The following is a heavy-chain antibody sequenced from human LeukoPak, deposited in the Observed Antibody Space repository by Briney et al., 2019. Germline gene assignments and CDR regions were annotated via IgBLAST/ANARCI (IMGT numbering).Heavy chain of an antibody. CDR3: ARQRGFLSAYVDL. J-gene: IGHJ5*02. CDR2: INHIAVT. V-gene: IGHV4-34*01. D-gene: IGHD3-3*01. Sequence: KPSETLSLTCAVYGESFSDYYWTWIRQPPGKGLEWVGDINHIAVTNYNPSLKSRVTMSLDTSKKQFSLNLKFVTAADTAIYYCARQRGFLSAYVDLWGRGTPVTVSP. CDR1: GESFSDYY.